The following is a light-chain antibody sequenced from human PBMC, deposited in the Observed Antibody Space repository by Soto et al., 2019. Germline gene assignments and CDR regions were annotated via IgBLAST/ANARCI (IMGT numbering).Light chain of an antibody. CDR2: DAY. CDR1: QSFRGL. J-gene: IGKJ5*01. V-gene: IGKV3-11*01. Sequence: EIVLTQSPGTLSLSPGERATLSCRASQSFRGLLAWYQQKPGQAPRLLIYDAYNRATGIPPRFSGSGSGTEFTLTINSLEPEDFAVYYCQQRNVWPPITFGQGTRLEIK. CDR3: QQRNVWPPIT.